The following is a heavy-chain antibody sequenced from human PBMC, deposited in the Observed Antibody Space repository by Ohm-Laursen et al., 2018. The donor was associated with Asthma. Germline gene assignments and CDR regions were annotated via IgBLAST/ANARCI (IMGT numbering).Heavy chain of an antibody. CDR2: ISWNSGSI. Sequence: SLRLSCSAPGFTFDDYAMHWARQAPGKGLEWVSGISWNSGSIGYADSVKGRLTISRDNAKNSLYLQMNSLRAEDTALYYCARDSQAMVTTEGLYFGMDVWGQGTTVTVSS. V-gene: IGHV3-9*01. CDR3: ARDSQAMVTTEGLYFGMDV. J-gene: IGHJ6*02. CDR1: GFTFDDYA. D-gene: IGHD4-17*01.